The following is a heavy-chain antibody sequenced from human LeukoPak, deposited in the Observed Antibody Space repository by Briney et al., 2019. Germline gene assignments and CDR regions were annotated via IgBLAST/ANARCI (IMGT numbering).Heavy chain of an antibody. CDR2: IYYTGNT. J-gene: IGHJ5*02. CDR1: GGSISSYY. Sequence: NPSETLSLTCTVSGGSISSYYWSWIRQAPGKGLEWIGYIYYTGNTNYSPSLKSRVTISLDTSKNQLSLKLSSVTAADTAVYYCAREIGFKGWFDPWGQGTLVTVSS. CDR3: AREIGFKGWFDP. D-gene: IGHD2-15*01. V-gene: IGHV4-59*01.